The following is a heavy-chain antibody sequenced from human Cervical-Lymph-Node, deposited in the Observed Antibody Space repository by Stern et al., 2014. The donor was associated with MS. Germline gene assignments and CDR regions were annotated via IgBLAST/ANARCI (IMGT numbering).Heavy chain of an antibody. J-gene: IGHJ4*02. CDR1: GDSISSYTHY. CDR2: VYYSGAT. V-gene: IGHV4-39*01. D-gene: IGHD2-8*02. Sequence: QVQLQESGPGLVKPSETLSLTCAVSGDSISSYTHYWAWIRQPPGKGLEWIGSVYYSGATYYHPSLKSPGTISVDTSKNPFPLGLTSVTAADTAVYYCAKHACTGAACPFDLWGQGTLVTVSS. CDR3: AKHACTGAACPFDL.